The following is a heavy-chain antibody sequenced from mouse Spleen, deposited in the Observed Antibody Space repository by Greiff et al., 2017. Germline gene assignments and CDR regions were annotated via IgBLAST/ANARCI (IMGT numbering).Heavy chain of an antibody. Sequence: EVQRVESGPGLVKPSQSLSLTCSVTGYSITSGYYWNWIRQFPGNKLEWMGYISYDGSNNYNPSLKNRISITRDTSKNQFFLKLNSVTTEDTATYYCARKDSNPYFDYWGQGTTLTVSS. CDR2: ISYDGSN. J-gene: IGHJ2*01. CDR1: GYSITSGYY. V-gene: IGHV3-6*01. CDR3: ARKDSNPYFDY. D-gene: IGHD2-5*01.